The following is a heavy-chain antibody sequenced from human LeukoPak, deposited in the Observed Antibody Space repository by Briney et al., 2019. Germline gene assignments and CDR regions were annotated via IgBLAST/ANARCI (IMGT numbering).Heavy chain of an antibody. CDR1: GGSFSGYY. V-gene: IGHV4-34*01. Sequence: SETLSLTCAVYGGSFSGYYWSWIRQPPGKGLEWIGEINHSGSTNYNPSLKSRVTISVDTSKNQFSLKLSSVTAADTAVYYCARGRGNVVVPAAPWWRWFDPWGQGTLVTVSS. J-gene: IGHJ5*02. CDR3: ARGRGNVVVPAAPWWRWFDP. D-gene: IGHD2-2*01. CDR2: INHSGST.